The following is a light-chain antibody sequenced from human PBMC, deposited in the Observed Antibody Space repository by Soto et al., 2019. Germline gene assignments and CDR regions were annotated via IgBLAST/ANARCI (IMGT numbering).Light chain of an antibody. CDR3: QQYDSYPLT. J-gene: IGKJ4*01. Sequence: DIQMTQSPSTLSASVGDRVTIICRASQRINRWLAWYQQTPGKAPKLLIHDASSLESGVPLRFSGTGAGTDFTLTISSLQSDDFATYYCQQYDSYPLTFGGGTKVEIK. V-gene: IGKV1-5*02. CDR1: QRINRW. CDR2: DAS.